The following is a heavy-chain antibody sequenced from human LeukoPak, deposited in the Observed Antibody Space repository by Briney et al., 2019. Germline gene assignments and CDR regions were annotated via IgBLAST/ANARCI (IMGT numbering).Heavy chain of an antibody. CDR3: AHFRGGSFDF. V-gene: IGHV4-39*01. Sequence: SETLSLTCTVSGVSISSSNYYWGWIRQPPGKGLEWIGSIYYSGSTYYNPSLKSRVTISVDTSKNQFSLKLSSVAAADTAVYYCAHFRGGSFDFWGQGTMVTVSS. D-gene: IGHD3-16*01. J-gene: IGHJ3*01. CDR1: GVSISSSNYY. CDR2: IYYSGST.